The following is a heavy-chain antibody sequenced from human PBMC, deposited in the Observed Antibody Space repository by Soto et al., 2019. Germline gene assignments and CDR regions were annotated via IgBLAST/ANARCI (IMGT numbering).Heavy chain of an antibody. J-gene: IGHJ4*02. CDR2: ISAYNGNT. CDR1: GYTFTSYG. CDR3: ARDLPLATTISPTVTTGVDY. Sequence: QVPLVQSGAEVKKPGASVKVSCKASGYTFTSYGISWVRQAPGQGLEWMGWISAYNGNTNYAQKLQGRVTMTTDTSKSTGYMELRSLKSDDAAVYYCARDLPLATTISPTVTTGVDYWGQGTLVTVSS. D-gene: IGHD4-17*01. V-gene: IGHV1-18*01.